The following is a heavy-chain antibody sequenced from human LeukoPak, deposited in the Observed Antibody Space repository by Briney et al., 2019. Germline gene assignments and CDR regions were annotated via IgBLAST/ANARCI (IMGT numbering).Heavy chain of an antibody. CDR3: AGSNGWLLDF. V-gene: IGHV3-48*02. CDR2: ISSSSETT. D-gene: IGHD6-19*01. J-gene: IGHJ4*02. Sequence: GGSLRLSCAASRLTFSTYSMNWVRQAPGKGLEWVSYISSSSETTDYANSVKGRFTISRDNAKNSLYLQMNRLRDEDTAVYFCAGSNGWLLDFWGQGTLVTVSS. CDR1: RLTFSTYS.